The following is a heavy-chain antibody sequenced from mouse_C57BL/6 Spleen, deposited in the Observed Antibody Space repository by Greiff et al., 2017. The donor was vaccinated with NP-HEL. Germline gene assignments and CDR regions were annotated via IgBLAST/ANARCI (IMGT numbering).Heavy chain of an antibody. V-gene: IGHV1-82*01. CDR3: APSIYYYGSFYFDY. CDR2: IYPGDGDT. J-gene: IGHJ2*01. D-gene: IGHD1-1*01. Sequence: VQLQQSGPELVKPGASVKISCKASGYAFSSSWMNWVKQRPGKGLEWIGRIYPGDGDTNYNGKFKGKATLTADKSSSTAYMQLSSLTSEDSAVYFCAPSIYYYGSFYFDYWGQGTTLTVSS. CDR1: GYAFSSSW.